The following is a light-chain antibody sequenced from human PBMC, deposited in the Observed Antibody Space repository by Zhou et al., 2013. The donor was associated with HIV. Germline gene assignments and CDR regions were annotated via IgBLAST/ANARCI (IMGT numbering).Light chain of an antibody. CDR1: SSNIGAGYD. CDR3: QSYDSSLSAHVI. J-gene: IGLJ2*01. CDR2: GNS. Sequence: QSVLTQPPSVSGAPGQRVTISCTGSSSNIGAGYDVHWYQQLPGTAPKLLISGNSNRPSGVPDRFSGSKSGTSASLAITGLQAEDDADYYCQSYDSSLSAHVIFGGGTKLTV. V-gene: IGLV1-40*01.